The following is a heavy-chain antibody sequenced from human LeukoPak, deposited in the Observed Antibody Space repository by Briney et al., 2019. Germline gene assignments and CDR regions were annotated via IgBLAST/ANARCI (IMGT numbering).Heavy chain of an antibody. CDR2: IRYDGSNK. CDR1: GFTFSSYG. CDR3: AEGGRGRDTAMSYYGMDV. V-gene: IGHV3-30*02. J-gene: IGHJ6*02. Sequence: GGSLRLSCAASGFTFSSYGMHWVRQAPGKGLERVAFIRYDGSNKYYADSVKGRFTISRDNSKNTLYLQMNSLRAEDTAVYYCAEGGRGRDTAMSYYGMDVWGRGTTVTVSS. D-gene: IGHD5-18*01.